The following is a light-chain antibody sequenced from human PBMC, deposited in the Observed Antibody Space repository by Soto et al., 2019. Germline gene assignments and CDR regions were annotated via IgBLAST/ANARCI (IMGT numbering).Light chain of an antibody. V-gene: IGKV1-5*03. Sequence: IHMNKSPSTRSSSVADRVTITCRASQSISSWLAWYQQKPGKAPKLLIYKASSLESGVPSRFSGSGSGTEFTLTISSLQPDDFATYYCQQYNSYWPFGQVT. CDR2: KAS. CDR3: QQYNSYWP. CDR1: QSISSW. J-gene: IGKJ1*01.